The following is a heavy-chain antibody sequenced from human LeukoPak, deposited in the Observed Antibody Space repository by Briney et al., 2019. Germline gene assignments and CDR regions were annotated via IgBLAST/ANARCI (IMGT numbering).Heavy chain of an antibody. V-gene: IGHV3-33*01. Sequence: GGSLRLSCAASGFMFSDYGMHWVRQAPGKGLEWVAVIWNNGNNRYADSVRGRFTISRDDSKSTLYLQMDSLRVDHTAVCFCARGSGGIRREFDLGGEG. J-gene: IGHJ4*02. D-gene: IGHD3-16*01. CDR3: ARGSGGIRREFDL. CDR1: GFMFSDYG. CDR2: IWNNGNNR.